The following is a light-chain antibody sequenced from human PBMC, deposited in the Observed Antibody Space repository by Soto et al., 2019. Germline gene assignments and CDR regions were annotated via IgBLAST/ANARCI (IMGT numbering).Light chain of an antibody. CDR1: SSDVGGYNY. Sequence: QSALTQPASVSGSPGQWITISCTGTSSDVGGYNYVSWYQQHPGKAPKLMIYEVTNRPSGVSNRFSGSKSGNTASLTISGLQAEDEADYYCSSYTGSNTWVFGGGTKLTVL. J-gene: IGLJ3*02. V-gene: IGLV2-14*01. CDR2: EVT. CDR3: SSYTGSNTWV.